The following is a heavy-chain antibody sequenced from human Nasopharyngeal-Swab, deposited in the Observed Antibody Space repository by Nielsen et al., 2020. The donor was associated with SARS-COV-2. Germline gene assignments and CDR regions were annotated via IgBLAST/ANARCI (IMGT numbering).Heavy chain of an antibody. D-gene: IGHD3-3*01. J-gene: IGHJ4*02. V-gene: IGHV3-7*01. CDR2: IKQDGSEK. CDR3: ARRNLYYDFWSGYYYYFDY. Sequence: GGSLRLSCAASGFTFSSYWMSWVRQAPGKGLERVANIKQDGSEKYYVDSVKGRFTISRDNAKNSLYLQMNSLRAEDTAVYYCARRNLYYDFWSGYYYYFDYWGQGTLVTVSS. CDR1: GFTFSSYW.